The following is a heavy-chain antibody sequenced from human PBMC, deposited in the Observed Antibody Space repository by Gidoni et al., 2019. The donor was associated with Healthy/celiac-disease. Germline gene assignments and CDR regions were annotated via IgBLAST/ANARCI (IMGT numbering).Heavy chain of an antibody. V-gene: IGHV4-39*01. CDR2: INYSGST. J-gene: IGHJ4*02. D-gene: IGHD3-16*01. Sequence: QLQLQESGPGLVKPSETLSLTCTVSGGSISSSSYYWGWTRQPPGKGLEWIGSINYSGSTYYNPSLKSRVTISVDTSKNQFSLKLSSVTAADTAVYYCARRVYGPYYFDYWGQGTLVTVSS. CDR3: ARRVYGPYYFDY. CDR1: GGSISSSSYY.